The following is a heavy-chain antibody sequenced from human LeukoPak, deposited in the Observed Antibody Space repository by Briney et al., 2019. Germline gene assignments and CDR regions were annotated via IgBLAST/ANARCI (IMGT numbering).Heavy chain of an antibody. Sequence: GGSLRLSCAASGFTFSSYSMNWVRQAPGKGLEWVSSISSGSSYKYYVDSVKGRFTISRDNAKNSLYLQMNSLRAEDTAVYYCARDPIGGLYYYYMDVWGKGTTVTVSS. J-gene: IGHJ6*03. CDR1: GFTFSSYS. CDR3: ARDPIGGLYYYYMDV. CDR2: ISSGSSYK. V-gene: IGHV3-21*01. D-gene: IGHD4-23*01.